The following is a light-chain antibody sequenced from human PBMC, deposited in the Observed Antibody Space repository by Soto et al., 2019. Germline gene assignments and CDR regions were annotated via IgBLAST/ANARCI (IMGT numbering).Light chain of an antibody. CDR2: EVS. CDR3: SSYAGSNYVV. V-gene: IGLV2-8*01. Sequence: QSVLTQPPSASGSLGQSVTISCTGTSSDVGGYHYVSWYQQHPGKAPKLMIYEVSKRPSGVPDRISGSKSGNTASLTVSGLQAEDEADYYCSSYAGSNYVVFGGGTKLTVL. J-gene: IGLJ2*01. CDR1: SSDVGGYHY.